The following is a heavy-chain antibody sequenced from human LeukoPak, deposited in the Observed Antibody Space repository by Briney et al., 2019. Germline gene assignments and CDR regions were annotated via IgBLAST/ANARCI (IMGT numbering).Heavy chain of an antibody. CDR1: GYTFTSYG. J-gene: IGHJ5*02. V-gene: IGHV1-18*01. D-gene: IGHD2-2*01. CDR3: ARAGCSSTSCYGWFDP. CDR2: ISAYNGNT. Sequence: ASVTVSCKASGYTFTSYGISWVRQAPGQGLEWMGWISAYNGNTNYAQKLQGRVTKTTDTSTSTAYMELRSLRSDDTAVYYCARAGCSSTSCYGWFDPWGQGTLVTVSS.